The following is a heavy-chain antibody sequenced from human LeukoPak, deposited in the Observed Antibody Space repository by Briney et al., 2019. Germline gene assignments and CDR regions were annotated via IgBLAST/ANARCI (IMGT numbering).Heavy chain of an antibody. Sequence: ASVKVSCKASGYTFTGYYMHWVRQAPGQGLEWMGWINPNSGGTNYAQKFQGRVTMTRDTSISTAYMELSRLRSDDTAVYYCARDWSVIAAAGTLSYWDQGTLVTVSS. CDR2: INPNSGGT. CDR3: ARDWSVIAAAGTLSY. CDR1: GYTFTGYY. D-gene: IGHD6-13*01. V-gene: IGHV1-2*02. J-gene: IGHJ4*02.